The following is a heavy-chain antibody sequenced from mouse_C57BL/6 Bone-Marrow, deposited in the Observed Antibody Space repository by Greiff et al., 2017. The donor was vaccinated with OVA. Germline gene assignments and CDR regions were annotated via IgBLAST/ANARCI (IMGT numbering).Heavy chain of an antibody. CDR2: ISDGGSYT. CDR1: PPTAMLYA. CDR3: ARDRDWDVFDY. J-gene: IGHJ2*01. Sequence: EVQRVESGGGLVKPGGSLKLSCAASPPTAMLYAMSWVRQTPEKRLEWVATISDGGSYTYYPDNVKGRFTISRDNAKNNLYLQMSHLKSEDTAMYYCARDRDWDVFDYWGQGTTLTVSS. D-gene: IGHD4-1*01. V-gene: IGHV5-4*01.